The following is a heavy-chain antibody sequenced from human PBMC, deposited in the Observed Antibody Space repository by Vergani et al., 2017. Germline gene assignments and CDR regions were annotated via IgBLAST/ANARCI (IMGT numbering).Heavy chain of an antibody. CDR3: ARGALWWLRQIDP. CDR2: INHSGST. D-gene: IGHD2-21*01. V-gene: IGHV4-34*01. CDR1: GGSFSGYY. Sequence: QVQLQQWGAGLLKPSETLSLTCAVYGGSFSGYYWSWIRQPPGKGLEWIGEINHSGSTNYNPSLKSRVTMSLETSTNQFSLNLYSVTAADTAVYYCARGALWWLRQIDPWGQGTLVTVSS. J-gene: IGHJ5*02.